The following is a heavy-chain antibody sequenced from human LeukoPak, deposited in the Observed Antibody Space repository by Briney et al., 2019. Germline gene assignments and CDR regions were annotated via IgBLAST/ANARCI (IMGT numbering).Heavy chain of an antibody. V-gene: IGHV3-21*01. CDR2: ISSSSSYI. CDR3: ARDLQGNTTGPGEY. CDR1: GFTFNTYS. Sequence: SGGSLRLSCAASGFTFNTYSMNWVRQAPGKGLEWVSSISSSSSYISYADSVKGRFTISRDNAKNSLYLQMNSLRVEDTAVYYCARDLQGNTTGPGEYWGQGTLVTVSS. D-gene: IGHD1-1*01. J-gene: IGHJ4*02.